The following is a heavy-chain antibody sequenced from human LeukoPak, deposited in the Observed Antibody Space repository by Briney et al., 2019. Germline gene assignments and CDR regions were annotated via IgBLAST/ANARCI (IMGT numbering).Heavy chain of an antibody. V-gene: IGHV1-2*02. CDR2: INPNSGGT. J-gene: IGHJ4*02. D-gene: IGHD6-19*01. CDR1: GYTFSDYY. CDR3: AREDSGWYVDY. Sequence: ASVKVSCKASGYTFSDYYMHWVRQAPGQGLEWMGWINPNSGGTNYAQKFEGRVTMTRDTSIITAYMELSRLTSDDTAVYYCAREDSGWYVDYWGQGTLVTVSS.